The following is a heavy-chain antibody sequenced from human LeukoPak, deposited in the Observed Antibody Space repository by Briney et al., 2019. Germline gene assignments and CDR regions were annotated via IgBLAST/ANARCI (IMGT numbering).Heavy chain of an antibody. D-gene: IGHD2-2*01. CDR3: ARAYGSSWYDY. J-gene: IGHJ4*02. CDR1: GYTFTSYG. CDR2: INAYNGDT. V-gene: IGHV1-18*01. Sequence: EASVKVSCTASGYTFTSYGISWVRQAPGQGLEWMGWINAYNGDTNYAQKLQGRVTMTTDTSTSTAYMELRSLRSDDTAVYYCARAYGSSWYDYWGQGTLVTVSS.